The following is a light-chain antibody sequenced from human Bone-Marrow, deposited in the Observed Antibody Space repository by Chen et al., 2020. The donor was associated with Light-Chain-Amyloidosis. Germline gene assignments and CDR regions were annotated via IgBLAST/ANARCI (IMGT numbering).Light chain of an antibody. CDR3: QVWDRSSDRPV. Sequence: SYVLTQPSSESVAPGQTATIARAGNNIGSTSVHWYQQTPGQAPLLVVYDDSDRPSGIPERLSGSNSGNTATLTISRVEAGDEADYYCQVWDRSSDRPVFGGGTKLTVL. J-gene: IGLJ3*02. V-gene: IGLV3-21*02. CDR1: NIGSTS. CDR2: DDS.